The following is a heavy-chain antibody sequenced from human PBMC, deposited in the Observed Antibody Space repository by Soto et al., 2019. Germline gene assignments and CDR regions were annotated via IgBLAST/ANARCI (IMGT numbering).Heavy chain of an antibody. CDR1: GFTFSSYA. CDR2: ISYDGSNK. D-gene: IGHD1-20*01. V-gene: IGHV3-30-3*01. Sequence: QVQLVESGGGVVQPGRSLRLSCAASGFTFSSYAMHWVRQAPGKGLEWVAVISYDGSNKYYADSVKGRFTISRDNSKNTLYLQMNSLRAEDTAVYYCARDYWAGGLTGTLGYFDYWGQGTLVTVAS. J-gene: IGHJ4*02. CDR3: ARDYWAGGLTGTLGYFDY.